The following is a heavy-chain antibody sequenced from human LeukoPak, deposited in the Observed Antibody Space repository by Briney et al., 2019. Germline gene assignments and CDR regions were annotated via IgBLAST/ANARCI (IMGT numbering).Heavy chain of an antibody. CDR2: IYYSGST. CDR3: ARQGVVGATGFDF. CDR1: GGSISVISYY. Sequence: SETLSLTCSVSGGSISVISYYWGWIRQPPEKGMEWIGNIYYSGSTYNNPSLESRVIISVDTSKHQFSLKLTSVTAADTAVYYCARQGVVGATGFDFWGQGTLVTVSS. V-gene: IGHV4-39*01. J-gene: IGHJ4*02. D-gene: IGHD1-26*01.